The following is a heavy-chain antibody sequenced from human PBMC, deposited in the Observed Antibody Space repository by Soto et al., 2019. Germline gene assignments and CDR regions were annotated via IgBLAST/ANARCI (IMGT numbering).Heavy chain of an antibody. D-gene: IGHD6-6*01. J-gene: IGHJ4*02. V-gene: IGHV1-3*01. CDR1: GYTFTTCA. Sequence: ASVKVSCKASGYTFTTCAMHWVRQAPGQRLEWMGWINAGNGKTKYSQKFQGRVTITRDTSASTTYMELNSLRAEDTAVYYCTRDRPGPQHYFDYWGQGNMVTVSS. CDR3: TRDRPGPQHYFDY. CDR2: INAGNGKT.